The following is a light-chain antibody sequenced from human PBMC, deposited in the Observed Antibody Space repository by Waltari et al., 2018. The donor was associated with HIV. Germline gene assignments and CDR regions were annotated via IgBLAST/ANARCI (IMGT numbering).Light chain of an antibody. CDR3: QTWGTGNVV. CDR1: SEHSANA. Sequence: HLVLTQSPSSSASMGAPVKVTSIRSSEHSANAIAWHQHRPETAPRYLMNLNRDGSLDRGDGIPDRFSGPSSGAERYRISSRLQSDDEADYYCQTWGTGNVVFGGGTKLTVL. J-gene: IGLJ3*02. CDR2: LNRDGSL. V-gene: IGLV4-69*01.